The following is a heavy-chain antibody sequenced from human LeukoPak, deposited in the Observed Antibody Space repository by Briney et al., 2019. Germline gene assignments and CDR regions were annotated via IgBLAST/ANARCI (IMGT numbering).Heavy chain of an antibody. CDR2: ISSNGDTT. CDR1: GFTFSNYY. Sequence: GGSLRLSCAASGFTFSNYYMHWVRQAPGKGLEYVSMISSNGDTTYYADSVKGRFTISRDNSKDTLYLQMSSLTAEDTAVYCVKDRSLRTSRLNDAFDIWGQGTMVTVSS. CDR3: KDRSLRTSRLNDAFDI. J-gene: IGHJ3*02. V-gene: IGHV3-64D*06. D-gene: IGHD1/OR15-1a*01.